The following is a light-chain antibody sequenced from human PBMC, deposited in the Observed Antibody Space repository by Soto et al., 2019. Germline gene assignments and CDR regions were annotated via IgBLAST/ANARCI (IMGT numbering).Light chain of an antibody. J-gene: IGLJ3*02. Sequence: QSALTQPPSASGSPGQSVTISCTGTSSDVGRYDYVSWYQQHPGKTPKLVIFGNRNRPSGVPERFSGSKSGTTASLAITGLQAEDEADYYCQAYDYSLGAFVFGGGTKLTVL. CDR3: QAYDYSLGAFV. CDR2: GNR. CDR1: SSDVGRYDY. V-gene: IGLV2-8*01.